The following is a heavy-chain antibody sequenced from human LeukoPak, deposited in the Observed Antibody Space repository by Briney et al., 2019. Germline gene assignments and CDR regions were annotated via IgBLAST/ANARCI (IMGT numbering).Heavy chain of an antibody. J-gene: IGHJ6*03. CDR3: ARGGGGGYYYHYMDV. Sequence: VASETVSCKASGHRFTSYGISWVRHAPGQGLEWLGWHNPDNDNINYAQKVQDRVTLTTDTSETTAYMELRSLRSDDTAVYSCARGGGGGYYYHYMDVWGKGTTVAVSS. CDR1: GHRFTSYG. CDR2: HNPDNDNI. D-gene: IGHD3-10*01. V-gene: IGHV1-18*01.